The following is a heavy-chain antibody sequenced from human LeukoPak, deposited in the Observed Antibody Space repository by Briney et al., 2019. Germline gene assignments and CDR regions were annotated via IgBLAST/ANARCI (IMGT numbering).Heavy chain of an antibody. J-gene: IGHJ4*02. CDR1: GFTLSSYS. Sequence: GGSLRLSCAASGFTLSSYSMNWVRQAPGKGLEWVSFITSSSTTIYYADSVKGRFTISRDNAKNSLFLQMNGLTADDTAIYYCARFGGSGWSLDYWGQGILVTVSS. D-gene: IGHD6-19*01. CDR3: ARFGGSGWSLDY. V-gene: IGHV3-48*04. CDR2: ITSSSTTI.